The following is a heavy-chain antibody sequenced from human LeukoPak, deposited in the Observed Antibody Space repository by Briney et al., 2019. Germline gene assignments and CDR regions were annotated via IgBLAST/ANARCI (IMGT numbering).Heavy chain of an antibody. CDR3: AKDNDFWSGYHFDY. J-gene: IGHJ4*02. CDR2: ITSSGGST. Sequence: GGSLRLSCATSGFIFKNYAMNWVRQAPGKGLEWVSAITSSGGSTYYADSVKGRFTISRDNSKNTLYLQMNSLRAEDTAVYYCAKDNDFWSGYHFDYWGQGTLVTVSS. D-gene: IGHD3-3*01. CDR1: GFIFKNYA. V-gene: IGHV3-23*01.